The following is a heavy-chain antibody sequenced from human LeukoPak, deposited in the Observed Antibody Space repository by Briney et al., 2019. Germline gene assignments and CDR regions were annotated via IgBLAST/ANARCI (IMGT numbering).Heavy chain of an antibody. CDR1: GFTFSSYS. CDR2: ISSSGNYI. J-gene: IGHJ5*02. CDR3: ARDPGACSSTSCYDGPFDP. V-gene: IGHV3-21*01. Sequence: PGGSLRLSCAASGFTFSSYSVNWVRQAPGKGLEWVSSISSSGNYIYYADSVKGRFTISRDNAKNSLYLQMNSLRAEDTAVYYCARDPGACSSTSCYDGPFDPWGQGTLVTVSS. D-gene: IGHD2-2*01.